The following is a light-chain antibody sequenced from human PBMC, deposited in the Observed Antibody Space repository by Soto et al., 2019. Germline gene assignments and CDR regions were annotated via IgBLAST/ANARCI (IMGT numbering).Light chain of an antibody. J-gene: IGLJ1*01. V-gene: IGLV2-14*01. Sequence: LTQPASVSGSPGQSITISCTGTSSGVGGYNYVSWYQQHPGKAPKLMIYEVSNRPSRVSNRFSGSKSGNTASLTISGLQAEDEADYYCSSYTRSSTSYVFGTGTKVTVL. CDR2: EVS. CDR1: SSGVGGYNY. CDR3: SSYTRSSTSYV.